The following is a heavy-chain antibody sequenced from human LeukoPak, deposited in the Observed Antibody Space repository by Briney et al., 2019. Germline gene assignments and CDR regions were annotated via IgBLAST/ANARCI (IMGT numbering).Heavy chain of an antibody. D-gene: IGHD6-19*01. Sequence: PSETLSLTCAVSGYSISSGYFWGWIRQPPGKGLEWIGTFYHSGNTYYNPSLKSRVTISVDTSKNQFSLKLTSVTAADTAVYYCARDRPLLSGWSWFDPWGQGTLVTVSS. V-gene: IGHV4-38-2*02. J-gene: IGHJ5*02. CDR3: ARDRPLLSGWSWFDP. CDR2: FYHSGNT. CDR1: GYSISSGYF.